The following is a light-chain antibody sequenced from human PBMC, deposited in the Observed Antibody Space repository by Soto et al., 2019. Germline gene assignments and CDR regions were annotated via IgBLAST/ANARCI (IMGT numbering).Light chain of an antibody. CDR1: SSDIGSYDY. J-gene: IGLJ1*01. CDR2: EVT. Sequence: QSVLTQPASVSGSLGQSITISCTGTSSDIGSYDYVSWYQQHPGKAPNLIIYEVTDRPSGVSNRFSGSKSGNTASLTISGLQAEDEADYYCSSFTSTSTRPFGSGTKVTVL. V-gene: IGLV2-14*01. CDR3: SSFTSTSTRP.